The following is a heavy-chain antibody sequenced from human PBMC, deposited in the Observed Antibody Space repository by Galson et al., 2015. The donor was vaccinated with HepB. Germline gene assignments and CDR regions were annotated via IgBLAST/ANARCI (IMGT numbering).Heavy chain of an antibody. CDR2: ISGSGGST. Sequence: SLRLSCAASGFTFSSYGMSWVRQAPGKGLEWVSGISGSGGSTYYADSVKGRFTISRDKSKNTLYLQMNSLRAEDTAVYYCAKVGDFGDYVAVRYYFDYWGQGTLVTVSS. V-gene: IGHV3-23*01. CDR3: AKVGDFGDYVAVRYYFDY. CDR1: GFTFSSYG. D-gene: IGHD4-17*01. J-gene: IGHJ4*02.